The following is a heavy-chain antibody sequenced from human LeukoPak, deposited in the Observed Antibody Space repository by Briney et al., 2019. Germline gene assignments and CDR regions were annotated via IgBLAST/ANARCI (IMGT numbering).Heavy chain of an antibody. CDR1: GYMFIGYG. V-gene: IGHV1-18*01. Sequence: ASVKVSCKASGYMFIGYGISWVRQAPGQGLEWMGWNSAYNGNTNYAQNLQGRVTMTTDTSTSTAYMELRSLRSDDTAVYYCARVTEYSGYDYWGQGTTVTVSS. CDR3: ARVTEYSGYDY. CDR2: NSAYNGNT. J-gene: IGHJ4*03. D-gene: IGHD5-12*01.